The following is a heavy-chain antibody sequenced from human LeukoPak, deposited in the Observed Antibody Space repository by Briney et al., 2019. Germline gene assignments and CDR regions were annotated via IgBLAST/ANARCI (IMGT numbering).Heavy chain of an antibody. CDR3: ARHFGTRFDY. CDR1: GGSISSYY. V-gene: IGHV4-59*08. Sequence: SETLSLTCTVSGGSISSYYWSWIRQPPGKGLEWIGYIYYSGSTNYNPSLKSRVTISVDTSKNQFSLKLNSVTAADTAIYFCARHFGTRFDYWGQGTLVTVSS. CDR2: IYYSGST. J-gene: IGHJ4*02. D-gene: IGHD3-10*01.